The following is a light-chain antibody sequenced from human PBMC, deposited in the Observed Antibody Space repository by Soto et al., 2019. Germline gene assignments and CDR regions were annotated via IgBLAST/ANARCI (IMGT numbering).Light chain of an antibody. V-gene: IGKV4-1*01. CDR1: QPVLRSSNNKNH. Sequence: DIVMTQSPDSLTVSLGERATINCKASQPVLRSSNNKNHLAWYQQKPTQSPKMLISWASTRESGVPDRFIGSGSGTEFTLTISSLQAEDAAVYYCQQYYEVPVTFGQGTRLEIK. CDR2: WAS. CDR3: QQYYEVPVT. J-gene: IGKJ5*01.